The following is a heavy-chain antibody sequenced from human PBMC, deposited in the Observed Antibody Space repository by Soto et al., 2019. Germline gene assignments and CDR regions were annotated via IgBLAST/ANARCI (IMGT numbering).Heavy chain of an antibody. CDR1: GGSISSGGYY. CDR2: IYYSGST. Sequence: QVQLQESGPGLVKPSQTLSLTCTVSGGSISSGGYYWSWIRQHPGQGLEWIGYIYYSGSTYYNPSRNRRVTISVDTSKNQFALKLSSVTAAETAVYYCAMLAQKRSHMDVWGKGTTVTVSS. V-gene: IGHV4-31*03. D-gene: IGHD6-13*01. J-gene: IGHJ6*03. CDR3: AMLAQKRSHMDV.